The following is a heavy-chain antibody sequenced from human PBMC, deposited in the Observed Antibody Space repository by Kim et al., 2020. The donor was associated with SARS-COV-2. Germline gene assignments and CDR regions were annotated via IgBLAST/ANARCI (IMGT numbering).Heavy chain of an antibody. J-gene: IGHJ4*02. D-gene: IGHD3-9*01. Sequence: ASVKVSCKASGYTLTSYGISWVRQAPGQGLEWMGWISAYNGNTNYAQKLQGRVTMTTDTSTSTAYMEVRSLRSDDTAVYYCARTCYYDIFTGYYSRPHDYFGSWGQGTLVTVSS. CDR2: ISAYNGNT. CDR1: GYTLTSYG. V-gene: IGHV1-18*04. CDR3: ARTCYYDIFTGYYSRPHDYFGS.